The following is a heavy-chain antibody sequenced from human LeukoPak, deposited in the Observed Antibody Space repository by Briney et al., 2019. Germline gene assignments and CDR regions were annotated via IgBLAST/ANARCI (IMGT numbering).Heavy chain of an antibody. Sequence: SETLPLTCTVSGGSISSGGYYSSWIRQHPGKGLEWIGYIHYSGSTYYNPSLKSRVTISVDTSKNQFSLKLSSVTAADTAVYYCARDRGLSSHIFDPWGQGTLVTVSS. CDR1: GGSISSGGYY. CDR3: ARDRGLSSHIFDP. V-gene: IGHV4-31*03. D-gene: IGHD2-15*01. CDR2: IHYSGST. J-gene: IGHJ5*02.